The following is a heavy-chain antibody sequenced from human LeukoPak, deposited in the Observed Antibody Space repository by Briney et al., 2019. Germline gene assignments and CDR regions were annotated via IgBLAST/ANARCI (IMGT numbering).Heavy chain of an antibody. J-gene: IGHJ4*02. Sequence: ASVKVSCKASGYTFTGYYMHWVRQAPGQGLEWMGWINPNSGGTNYAQKFQGRVTMTRDTSISTAYMELSRLRSDDTAVYYCARAHVMYYYDSSGSPFDYWGQGTLVTVSS. D-gene: IGHD3-22*01. V-gene: IGHV1-2*02. CDR1: GYTFTGYY. CDR2: INPNSGGT. CDR3: ARAHVMYYYDSSGSPFDY.